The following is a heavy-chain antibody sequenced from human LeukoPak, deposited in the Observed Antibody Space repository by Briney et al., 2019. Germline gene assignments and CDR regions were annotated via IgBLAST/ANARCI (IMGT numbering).Heavy chain of an antibody. V-gene: IGHV3-23*01. Sequence: PGGSLRLSCAASGFTFSSYAMSWVRQAPGKGLEWVSAISGSGGSTYYADSVKGRFTISRDNSKNTLYLQMNSLRAEDTAVYYCAKEHRGVSSSWSTWGIDCWGQGTLVTVSS. CDR1: GFTFSSYA. CDR2: ISGSGGST. CDR3: AKEHRGVSSSWSTWGIDC. D-gene: IGHD6-13*01. J-gene: IGHJ4*02.